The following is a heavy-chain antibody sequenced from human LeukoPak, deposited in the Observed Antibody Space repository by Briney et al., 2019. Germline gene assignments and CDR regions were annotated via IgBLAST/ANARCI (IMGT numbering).Heavy chain of an antibody. CDR3: ARTPYDILTGYYSSDAFDI. CDR2: IYSGGSR. Sequence: PGWSLRLSCAASGFTVSSNYMSWVRQAPGKGLKWVSVIYSGGSRYYADSVKGRFTISRDNSKNTLYLQMNRRRAEDTAVYYCARTPYDILTGYYSSDAFDIWGQGTMVTVSS. D-gene: IGHD3-9*01. V-gene: IGHV3-66*01. J-gene: IGHJ3*02. CDR1: GFTVSSNY.